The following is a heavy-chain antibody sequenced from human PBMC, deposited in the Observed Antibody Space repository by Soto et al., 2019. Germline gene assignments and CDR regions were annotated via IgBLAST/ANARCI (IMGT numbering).Heavy chain of an antibody. CDR2: IKRKTDGGTT. CDR3: TTVGDGYNYYTFNY. J-gene: IGHJ4*02. Sequence: PGVSLRLSCAASGFTFNNAWMSWVRQAPGKGLEWVGRIKRKTDGGTTDYAAPVKGRFTISRDDSKNTLYLQINSLKTEDTAVYYCTTVGDGYNYYTFNYWGQGTLVNVSS. CDR1: GFTFNNAW. V-gene: IGHV3-15*01. D-gene: IGHD5-12*01.